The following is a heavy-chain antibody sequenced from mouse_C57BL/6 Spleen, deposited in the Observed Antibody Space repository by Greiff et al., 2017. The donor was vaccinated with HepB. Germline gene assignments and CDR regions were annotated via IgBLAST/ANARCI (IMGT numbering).Heavy chain of an antibody. D-gene: IGHD1-1*02. V-gene: IGHV7-3*01. Sequence: EVKLVESGGGLVQPGGSLSLSCAASGFTFTDYYMSWVRQPPGKALEWLGFIRNKANGYTTEYSASVKGRFTISRDNSQSILYLQMNALRAEDSAPYYCARGYGGFDYWGQGTTLTVSS. J-gene: IGHJ2*01. CDR3: ARGYGGFDY. CDR1: GFTFTDYY. CDR2: IRNKANGYTT.